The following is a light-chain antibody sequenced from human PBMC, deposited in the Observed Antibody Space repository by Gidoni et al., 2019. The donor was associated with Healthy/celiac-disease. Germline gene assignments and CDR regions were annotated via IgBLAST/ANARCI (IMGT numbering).Light chain of an antibody. V-gene: IGKV3-15*01. J-gene: IGKJ4*01. CDR2: GAS. CDR1: QRVSSN. Sequence: DIVMTQSPATLSVSPGERATLSCRASQRVSSNLAGYQQKPGQAHRLLIYGASTRATGIPARFSGSGAGTEFTLTISSLQSEDFAVYYCQQYNNWPLTFGGGTKVEIK. CDR3: QQYNNWPLT.